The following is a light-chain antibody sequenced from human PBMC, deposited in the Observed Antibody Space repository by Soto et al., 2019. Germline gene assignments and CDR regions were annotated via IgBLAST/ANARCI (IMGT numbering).Light chain of an antibody. V-gene: IGKV1-27*01. CDR2: TAS. CDR3: QKYNSAPLT. Sequence: DIPMTQSPSSLSAFVGDRVTIPCRASQGISKYLAWYQQKPEKVPKLLIYTASTLQSGVPSRFSGSGSGTDFTLTISSLQPEDVATYYCQKYNSAPLTFGGGTKVEI. CDR1: QGISKY. J-gene: IGKJ4*01.